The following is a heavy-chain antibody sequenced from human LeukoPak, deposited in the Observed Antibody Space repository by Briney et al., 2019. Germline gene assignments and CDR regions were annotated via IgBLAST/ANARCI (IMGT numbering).Heavy chain of an antibody. CDR3: ARSPRYCSSTSCYVLGY. Sequence: GASVKVSCKXSGYTFTSYDINWVRQATRQGLEWMGWMNPNSGNTGYSQKFQGRVTITRNTSISTAYMELSSLRSEDTAVYYCARSPRYCSSTSCYVLGYWGQGTLVTVSS. V-gene: IGHV1-8*03. CDR2: MNPNSGNT. CDR1: GYTFTSYD. D-gene: IGHD2-2*01. J-gene: IGHJ4*02.